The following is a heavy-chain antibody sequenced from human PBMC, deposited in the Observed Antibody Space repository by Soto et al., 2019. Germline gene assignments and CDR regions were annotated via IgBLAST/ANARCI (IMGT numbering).Heavy chain of an antibody. D-gene: IGHD3-10*01. CDR3: AKDSSVWFGESDNWFDP. CDR1: GFTFSSYA. CDR2: ISGSGGST. J-gene: IGHJ5*02. V-gene: IGHV3-23*01. Sequence: GALRLSCAASGFTFSSYAMSWVRQAPGKGLEWVSAISGSGGSTYYADSVKGRFTISRDNSKNTLYLQMNSLRAEDTAVYYCAKDSSVWFGESDNWFDPWGQGTLVTVSS.